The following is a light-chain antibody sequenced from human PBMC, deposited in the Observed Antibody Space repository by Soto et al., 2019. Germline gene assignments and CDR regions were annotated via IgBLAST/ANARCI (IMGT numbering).Light chain of an antibody. CDR1: QSISSW. Sequence: DIQMTQSPSTLSASVGDRVTITCRASQSISSWLAWYQQKPGTAPNLLIYKASTLQGGVPSRFSGSGSGTEFTLTICSLQPDDSAIYYCQQYSDNWTFGRGTKVEIK. J-gene: IGKJ1*01. V-gene: IGKV1-5*03. CDR3: QQYSDNWT. CDR2: KAS.